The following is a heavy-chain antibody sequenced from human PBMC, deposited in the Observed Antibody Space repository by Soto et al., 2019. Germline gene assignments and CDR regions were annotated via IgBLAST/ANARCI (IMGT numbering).Heavy chain of an antibody. V-gene: IGHV1-3*01. CDR1: GYTFTNYA. J-gene: IGHJ4*02. D-gene: IGHD1-26*01. CDR2: INVGNGDT. Sequence: ASVKVSCKASGYTFTNYAIHWVRQSPGQRLEWMGWINVGNGDTKYSRKFQGRVTITRDTSATTADMELSSLRSQDTAVYYCATETGIVGATDFDYWGRGTLVTVSS. CDR3: ATETGIVGATDFDY.